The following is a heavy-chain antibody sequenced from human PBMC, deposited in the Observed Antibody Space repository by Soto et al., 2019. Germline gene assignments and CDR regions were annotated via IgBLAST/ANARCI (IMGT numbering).Heavy chain of an antibody. V-gene: IGHV1-3*04. J-gene: IGHJ2*01. Sequence: ASVKVSCKAAGYTFSTYRIHWVRQAAGQGLEWMGWINTGNGDTRYSQKFQDRVTVTSDTSTLTAFMELGSLTFEDTGVYYCARDEDIWGR. CDR3: ARDEDI. CDR1: GYTFSTYR. CDR2: INTGNGDT.